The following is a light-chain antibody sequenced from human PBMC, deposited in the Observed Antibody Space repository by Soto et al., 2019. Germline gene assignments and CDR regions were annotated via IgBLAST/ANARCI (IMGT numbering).Light chain of an antibody. J-gene: IGKJ3*01. Sequence: DIQMTQSPSSLSASVGDRVTITCRASQGISNYLAWYQQKPGKVPKLLIYAASTLQSGVASRFSGSGSGTDFTLTISGLQPEDVATYYCQKYNSAPRTFGPGTKMDIK. CDR2: AAS. V-gene: IGKV1-27*01. CDR3: QKYNSAPRT. CDR1: QGISNY.